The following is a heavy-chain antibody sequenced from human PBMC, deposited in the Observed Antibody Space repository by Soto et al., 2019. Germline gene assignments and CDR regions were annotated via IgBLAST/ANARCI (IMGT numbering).Heavy chain of an antibody. CDR1: GGTSSSYA. J-gene: IGHJ6*02. V-gene: IGHV1-69*12. CDR3: ARDTIFGVGTTDYYGMDV. D-gene: IGHD3-3*01. Sequence: QVQLVQSGAEVKKPGSSVKVSCKASGGTSSSYAISWVRQAPGQGLEWMGGIIPIFGTANYAQKFQGRVTIPADESTSTAYMELSSLRSEDTAVYYCARDTIFGVGTTDYYGMDVWGQGTTVTVSS. CDR2: IIPIFGTA.